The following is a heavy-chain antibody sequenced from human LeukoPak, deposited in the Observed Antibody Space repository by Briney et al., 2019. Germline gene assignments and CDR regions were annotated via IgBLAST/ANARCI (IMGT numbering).Heavy chain of an antibody. J-gene: IGHJ4*02. CDR2: INSDGSST. Sequence: GGSLRLSCAASGFTFSSYWMHWVRHAPGKGLVWVSRINSDGSSTSYADSVKGRFTISRDNAKNTLYLQMNSLRAEDTAVYYCARVRSRQWLVLDYWGQGTLVTVSS. V-gene: IGHV3-74*01. CDR3: ARVRSRQWLVLDY. CDR1: GFTFSSYW. D-gene: IGHD6-19*01.